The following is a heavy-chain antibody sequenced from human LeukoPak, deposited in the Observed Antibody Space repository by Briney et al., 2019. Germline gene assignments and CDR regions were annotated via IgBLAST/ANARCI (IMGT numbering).Heavy chain of an antibody. CDR1: GGSISSYY. J-gene: IGHJ4*02. CDR2: IYYSGST. Sequence: SGTLSLTCTVSGGSISSYYWSWIRQPPGKGLEWIGYIYYSGSTNYNPSLKSRVTISVDTSKNQVSLHLSSVTATDTAMYYCAGLEGQGIQKRGRTDGYPYAHFDYWGQGTQVTVSS. D-gene: IGHD5-24*01. V-gene: IGHV4-59*08. CDR3: AGLEGQGIQKRGRTDGYPYAHFDY.